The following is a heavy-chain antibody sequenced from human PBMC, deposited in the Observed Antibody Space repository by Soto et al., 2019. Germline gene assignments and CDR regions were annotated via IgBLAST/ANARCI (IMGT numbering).Heavy chain of an antibody. CDR2: IYYSGST. J-gene: IGHJ4*02. CDR1: GGSISSSSYY. V-gene: IGHV4-39*01. CDR3: ASLEIGYSYGYSFDY. Sequence: SETLSLTCTVSGGSISSSSYYWGWIRQPPGKGLEWIGSIYYSGSTYYNPSLKSRVTISVDTSKNQFSLKLSSVTAADTAVYYCASLEIGYSYGYSFDYWGQGTLVTVSS. D-gene: IGHD5-18*01.